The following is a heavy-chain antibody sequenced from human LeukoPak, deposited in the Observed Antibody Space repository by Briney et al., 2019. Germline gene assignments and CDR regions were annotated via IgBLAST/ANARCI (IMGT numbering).Heavy chain of an antibody. Sequence: SETLSLTCAVYGGSFSGYYWSWIRQPPGKGLEWIGEINHSGSTNYNPSLKSRVTISVDTSKNQFSLKLSSVTAADTAVYYCARLNIDWFDPWGQGTLVTVFS. CDR3: ARLNIDWFDP. D-gene: IGHD2/OR15-2a*01. CDR1: GGSFSGYY. V-gene: IGHV4-34*01. J-gene: IGHJ5*02. CDR2: INHSGST.